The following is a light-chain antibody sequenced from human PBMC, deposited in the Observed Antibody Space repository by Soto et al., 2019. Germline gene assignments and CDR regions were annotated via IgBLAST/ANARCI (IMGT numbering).Light chain of an antibody. Sequence: QAVVTQPPSVSGAPGQRVTISCTGSSSNIGAGYDVHWYQQLPGTAPKLLIYGNNNRPSGVPDRFSGSKSGTSASLAITGLQAEDEADYYCQSYDSSLSAVFGGGTKLTVL. CDR2: GNN. CDR1: SSNIGAGYD. CDR3: QSYDSSLSAV. J-gene: IGLJ2*01. V-gene: IGLV1-40*01.